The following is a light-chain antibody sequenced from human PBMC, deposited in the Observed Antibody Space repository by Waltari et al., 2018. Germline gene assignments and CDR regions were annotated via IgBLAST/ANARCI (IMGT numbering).Light chain of an antibody. CDR1: NIGKKN. CDR2: RDS. J-gene: IGLJ3*02. CDR3: QVWDSSWV. Sequence: SYELTQPPSVSVALGQTATIPCGGNNIGKKNVHWYQQKAGQAPVLVIYRDSNRPAGMPERFSGSNSRNAATLTISRVQADDAADYYCQVWDSSWVFGGGSKLTVL. V-gene: IGLV3-9*01.